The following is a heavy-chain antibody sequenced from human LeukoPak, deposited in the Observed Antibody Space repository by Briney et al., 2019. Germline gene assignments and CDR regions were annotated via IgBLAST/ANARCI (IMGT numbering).Heavy chain of an antibody. CDR1: GGSISSSSYY. D-gene: IGHD3-22*01. V-gene: IGHV4-39*07. CDR2: IYYSGST. J-gene: IGHJ6*02. CDR3: ARRGYYDNSGYYSDYYGMDV. Sequence: PSETLSLTCTVSGGSISSSSYYWGWIRQPPGKGLEWIGSIYYSGSTYYNPSLKSRVTISVDTSKNQFSLKVSSVTAADTAVYYCARRGYYDNSGYYSDYYGMDVWGQGTTVTVSS.